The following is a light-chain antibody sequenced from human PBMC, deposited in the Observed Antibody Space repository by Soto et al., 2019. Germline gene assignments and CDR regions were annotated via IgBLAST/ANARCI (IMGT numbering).Light chain of an antibody. Sequence: MMMTQSPATLSVSPGERVTLSCRTSHSVNSHVAWYQQTPGQPPRLLLYGASTRATGIPVRFSGSGFGTEFTLTISSLQSEYFAVYYRQQYKNWPLFGQGTRLDI. CDR3: QQYKNWPL. J-gene: IGKJ5*01. V-gene: IGKV3-15*01. CDR2: GAS. CDR1: HSVNSH.